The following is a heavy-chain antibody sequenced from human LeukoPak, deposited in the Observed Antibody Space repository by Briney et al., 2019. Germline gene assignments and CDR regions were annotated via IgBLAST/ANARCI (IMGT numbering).Heavy chain of an antibody. CDR2: ISSSSSYI. J-gene: IGHJ4*02. CDR3: ARARSGSYWSDY. V-gene: IGHV3-21*01. Sequence: GGSLRLSCAASGFTLSSYSMNWVRQAPGKGLEWVSSISSSSSYIYYADSVKGRFTISRDNAKNSLYLQMNSLRAEDTAVYYCARARSGSYWSDYWGQGTLVTVSS. D-gene: IGHD1-26*01. CDR1: GFTLSSYS.